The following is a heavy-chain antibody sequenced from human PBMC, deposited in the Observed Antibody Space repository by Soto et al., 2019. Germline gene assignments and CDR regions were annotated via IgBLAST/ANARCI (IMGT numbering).Heavy chain of an antibody. CDR2: ISAYNGNT. CDR1: VYTVTSYG. Sequence: ATVKVSCKASVYTVTSYGISRVRQAPGQRLEWMGWISAYNGNTNYAQKLQGRVTMTTDTSTSTAYMELRSLRSDDTAVYYCAREGVWYGSGSYQPLYYLDYWGQGTLVTVSS. D-gene: IGHD3-10*01. V-gene: IGHV1-18*01. J-gene: IGHJ4*02. CDR3: AREGVWYGSGSYQPLYYLDY.